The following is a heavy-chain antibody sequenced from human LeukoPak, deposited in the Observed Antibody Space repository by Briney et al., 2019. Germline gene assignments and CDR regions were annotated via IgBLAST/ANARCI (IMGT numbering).Heavy chain of an antibody. Sequence: GGSLRLSCAASGFTVSSSTMNWVRQAPGKGLEWASSISSSGVYIYYADSVKGRFTISRDNAKNSLYLQMNSLRVEDTAVYYCARCTTGRTFGSLREIKRSREIDYWGQGTLVTVSS. CDR3: ARCTTGRTFGSLREIKRSREIDY. J-gene: IGHJ4*02. CDR1: GFTVSSST. CDR2: ISSSGVYI. D-gene: IGHD1-1*01. V-gene: IGHV3-21*01.